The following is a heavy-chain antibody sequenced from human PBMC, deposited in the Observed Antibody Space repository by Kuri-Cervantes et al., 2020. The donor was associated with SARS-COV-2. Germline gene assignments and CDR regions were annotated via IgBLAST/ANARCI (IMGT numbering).Heavy chain of an antibody. CDR2: MNPNSGNT. J-gene: IGHJ6*02. CDR3: ARELFRAMVRGVMSFYGMDV. D-gene: IGHD3-10*01. V-gene: IGHV1-8*01. CDR1: GYTFTSYD. Sequence: ASVKVSCKASGYTFTSYDINWVRQATGQGLEWMGWMNPNSGNTGYAQKFQGRVTMTRNTSISTAYMELSSLRSEDTAVYYCARELFRAMVRGVMSFYGMDVWGQGTTVTVSS.